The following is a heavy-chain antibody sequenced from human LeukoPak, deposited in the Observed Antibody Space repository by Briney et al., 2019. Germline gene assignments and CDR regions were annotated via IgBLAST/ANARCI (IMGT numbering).Heavy chain of an antibody. CDR1: GGSFSGYY. J-gene: IGHJ6*03. CDR3: AGGVLDYYYMDV. V-gene: IGHV4-34*01. CDR2: INHSGST. Sequence: SETLSLTCAVYGGSFSGYYWSWIRQPPGKGLEWIGEINHSGSTNYNPSLESRVTISVDTSKNQFSLKLSSVTAADTAVYYCAGGVLDYYYMDVWGKGTTVTVSS.